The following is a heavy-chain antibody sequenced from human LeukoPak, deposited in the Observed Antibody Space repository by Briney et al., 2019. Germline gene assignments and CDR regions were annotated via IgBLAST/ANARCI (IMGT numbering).Heavy chain of an antibody. Sequence: ASVKVSCKASGYTFTSYYMHWVRQAPGQGLEWMGLINPSGSSTSYAQKFQGRLSLTRDMSTSTDYMELSSLRSEDTAVYYCARGRPDTSVPRTYYMDVWGKGTTVTVSS. D-gene: IGHD5-18*01. V-gene: IGHV1-46*01. CDR1: GYTFTSYY. CDR3: ARGRPDTSVPRTYYMDV. J-gene: IGHJ6*03. CDR2: INPSGSST.